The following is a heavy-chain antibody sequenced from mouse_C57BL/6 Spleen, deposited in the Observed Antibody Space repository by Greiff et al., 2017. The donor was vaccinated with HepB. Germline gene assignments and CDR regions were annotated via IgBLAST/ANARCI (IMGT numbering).Heavy chain of an antibody. CDR1: GYTFTDYY. D-gene: IGHD4-1*01. CDR3: ARGNWDEDYAMDY. V-gene: IGHV1-26*01. Sequence: VQLQQSGPELVKPGASVKISCKASGYTFTDYYMNWVKQSHGKSLEWIGDINPNNGGTSYNQKFKGKATLTVDKSSSTAYMELRSLTSEDSAVYYCARGNWDEDYAMDYWGQGTSVTVSS. J-gene: IGHJ4*01. CDR2: INPNNGGT.